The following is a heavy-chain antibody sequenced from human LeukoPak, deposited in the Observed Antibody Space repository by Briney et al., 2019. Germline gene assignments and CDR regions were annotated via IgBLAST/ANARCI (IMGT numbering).Heavy chain of an antibody. CDR2: IYSGGST. J-gene: IGHJ4*02. Sequence: GGSLRLSCAASGFTVSSNYMSWVRQAPGKGLEWVSVIYSGGSTYYADSVKDRFTISRDNSKNTLYLQMNSLRAEDTAVYYCARVVGLDLPERPYYFDYWGQGTLVTVSS. V-gene: IGHV3-66*01. CDR3: ARVVGLDLPERPYYFDY. D-gene: IGHD3/OR15-3a*01. CDR1: GFTVSSNY.